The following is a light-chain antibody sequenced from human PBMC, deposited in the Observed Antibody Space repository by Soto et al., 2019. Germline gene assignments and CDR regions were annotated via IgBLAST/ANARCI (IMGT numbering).Light chain of an antibody. CDR1: QGISSY. V-gene: IGKV1-8*01. Sequence: AIRMTQSPSSLSASTGDRVTITCRASQGISSYLAWYQQKPGKAPKLLIYAASTLQSGVPSRFSGSGSGTDFTLTISCLQSEDFATYYCQQYSSNPWTFGQGTKVDIK. CDR3: QQYSSNPWT. CDR2: AAS. J-gene: IGKJ1*01.